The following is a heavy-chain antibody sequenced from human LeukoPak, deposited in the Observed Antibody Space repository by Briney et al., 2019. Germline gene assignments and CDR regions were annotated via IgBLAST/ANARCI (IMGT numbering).Heavy chain of an antibody. CDR2: IYYSGST. V-gene: IGHV4-39*01. Sequence: SETLSRTCTVSGGSISSSSYYWGWIRQPPGKGLEWIGSIYYSGSTYYNPSLKSRVTISVDTSKNQFSLKLSSVTAADTAVYYCASSPYCSSTSCYEPWGQGTLVTVSS. D-gene: IGHD2-2*01. CDR3: ASSPYCSSTSCYEP. CDR1: GGSISSSSYY. J-gene: IGHJ5*02.